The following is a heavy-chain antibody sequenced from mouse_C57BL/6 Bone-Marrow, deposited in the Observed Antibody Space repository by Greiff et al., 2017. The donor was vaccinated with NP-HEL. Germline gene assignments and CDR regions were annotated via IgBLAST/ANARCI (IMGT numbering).Heavy chain of an antibody. V-gene: IGHV1-20*01. D-gene: IGHD2-1*01. Sequence: EVQLQESGPELVKPGDSVKISCKASGYSFTGYFMNWVMQSHGKSLEWIGRINPYNGDTFYNQKFKGKATLTVDKSSSTAHMELRSLTSEDSAVYYCARSCNYEDAMDYWGQGTSVTVSS. CDR1: GYSFTGYF. J-gene: IGHJ4*01. CDR2: INPYNGDT. CDR3: ARSCNYEDAMDY.